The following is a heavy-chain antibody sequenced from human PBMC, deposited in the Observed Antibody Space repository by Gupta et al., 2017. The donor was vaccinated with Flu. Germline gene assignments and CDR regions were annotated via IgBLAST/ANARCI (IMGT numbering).Heavy chain of an antibody. CDR3: ARDDLRLRYFDWLPDRYYFDY. Sequence: EWVSSISSSSSYIYYADSVKGRFTISRDNAKNSLYLQMNSLRAEDTAVYYCARDDLRLRYFDWLPDRYYFDYWGQGTLVTVSS. V-gene: IGHV3-21*01. CDR2: ISSSSSYI. D-gene: IGHD3-9*01. J-gene: IGHJ4*02.